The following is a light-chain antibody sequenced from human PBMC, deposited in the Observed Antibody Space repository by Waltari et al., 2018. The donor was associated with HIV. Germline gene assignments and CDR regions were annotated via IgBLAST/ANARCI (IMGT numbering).Light chain of an antibody. CDR3: QSYDNENPVL. CDR2: KDD. V-gene: IGLV6-57*01. CDR1: SGSIAASY. J-gene: IGLJ2*01. Sequence: NFMLTQPHSVSESPGKTVTISCTRSSGSIAASYVQWYQQRPGSSPTTVIYKDDQRPSGVPDRFSGSIDSSSNSASFTISGLRTEDEADYYCQSYDNENPVLFGGGTKLTVL.